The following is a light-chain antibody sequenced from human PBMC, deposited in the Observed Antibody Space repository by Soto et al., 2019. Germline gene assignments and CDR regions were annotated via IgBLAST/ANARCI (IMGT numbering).Light chain of an antibody. CDR2: EVS. CDR1: SSDVGGYNS. V-gene: IGLV2-14*01. CDR3: SSYTRSSTRV. J-gene: IGLJ2*01. Sequence: QSALTQPASVSGSPGQSITISCTGTSSDVGGYNSVSWYQQHPGKAPKLMIYEVSNRPSGVSNRFSGSKSGNTASLTISGLQAEDEADYYCSSYTRSSTRVFGGGTKVTVL.